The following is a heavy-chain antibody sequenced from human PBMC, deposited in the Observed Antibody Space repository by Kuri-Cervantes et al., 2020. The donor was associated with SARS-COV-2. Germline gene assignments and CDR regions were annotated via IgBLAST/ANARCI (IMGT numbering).Heavy chain of an antibody. CDR3: ARGRINPSVAGTRHEPWRGRNFDY. D-gene: IGHD6-19*01. CDR2: INHSGST. Sequence: ESLKISCAVYGGSFSGYYWSWIRQPPGKGLEWIGEINHSGSTNYNPSLKSRVTISVDTSKNQFSLKLSSVTAADTAVYYCARGRINPSVAGTRHEPWRGRNFDYWGQGTLVTVSS. CDR1: GGSFSGYY. V-gene: IGHV4-34*01. J-gene: IGHJ4*02.